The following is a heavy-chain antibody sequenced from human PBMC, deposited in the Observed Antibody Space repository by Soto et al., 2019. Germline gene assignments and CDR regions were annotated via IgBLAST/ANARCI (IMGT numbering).Heavy chain of an antibody. D-gene: IGHD6-13*01. V-gene: IGHV4-59*08. Sequence: VQLQESGPGLVKPSETLSLTCTVSGGSISGYYWRWLRPPPGKGLEWIAYIYYSGRTNYNPSLKSRVTISVDTSKNQFSLRLSSVTAADTAVYYCARHLAVAGSAFEIWGQGTLVTVSS. CDR3: ARHLAVAGSAFEI. J-gene: IGHJ3*02. CDR2: IYYSGRT. CDR1: GGSISGYY.